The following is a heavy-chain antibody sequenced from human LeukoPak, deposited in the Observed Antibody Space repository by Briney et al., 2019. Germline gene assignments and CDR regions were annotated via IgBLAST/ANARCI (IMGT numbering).Heavy chain of an antibody. CDR3: ARETVLHYDILTGYYNGSGD. Sequence: PSETLSLTCTVSGGSISSYYWSWIRQPAGKGLEWIGRIYTSGSTNYNPSLKSRVTMSVDTSKNQFSLKLSSVTAADTAVYYCARETVLHYDILTGYYNGSGDWGQGTLVTVSS. D-gene: IGHD3-9*01. CDR2: IYTSGST. J-gene: IGHJ4*02. CDR1: GGSISSYY. V-gene: IGHV4-4*07.